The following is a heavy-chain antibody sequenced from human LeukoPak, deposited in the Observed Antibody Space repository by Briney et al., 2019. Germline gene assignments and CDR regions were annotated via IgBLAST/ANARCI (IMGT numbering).Heavy chain of an antibody. J-gene: IGHJ4*02. V-gene: IGHV3-74*01. CDR3: ARYFKVTGTTSGPWGH. CDR2: INSDGSNI. CDR1: GFTLSNYW. D-gene: IGHD1-7*01. Sequence: GGSLRLSCEASGFTLSNYWMNWVRQAPGKGLVWVSHINSDGSNIKYADSVKGRFTISRDNAKNSLYLQMNSLRAEDTAVYYCARYFKVTGTTSGPWGHWGQGTLVTVSS.